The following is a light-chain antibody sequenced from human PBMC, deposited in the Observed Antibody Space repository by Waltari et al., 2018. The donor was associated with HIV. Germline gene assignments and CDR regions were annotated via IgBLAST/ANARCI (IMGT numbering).Light chain of an antibody. Sequence: EIVILQSPATLSVSPGERATLSCRASQSVSSKLAWYQQKPGQDPRLLIYGASTRSTGIPGRFSGSESGTEFILAISSRQSEDCAVYYCQQYYKWPLTFGQGTRLEIK. CDR2: GAS. V-gene: IGKV3D-15*01. CDR1: QSVSSK. CDR3: QQYYKWPLT. J-gene: IGKJ5*01.